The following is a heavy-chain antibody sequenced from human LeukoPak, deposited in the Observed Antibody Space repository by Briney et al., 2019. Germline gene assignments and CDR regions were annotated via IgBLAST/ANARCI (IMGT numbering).Heavy chain of an antibody. D-gene: IGHD6-13*01. J-gene: IGHJ4*02. Sequence: GGSLRLSCAASGFTFSSYAMHWVRQAPGKGLEWVAVISYDGSNKYYADSVKGRFTISRDNSKNTLYLQMNSLRAEDTAVYYCARDAGYSSSWYIHYWGQGTLVTVSS. CDR2: ISYDGSNK. CDR3: ARDAGYSSSWYIHY. V-gene: IGHV3-30*04. CDR1: GFTFSSYA.